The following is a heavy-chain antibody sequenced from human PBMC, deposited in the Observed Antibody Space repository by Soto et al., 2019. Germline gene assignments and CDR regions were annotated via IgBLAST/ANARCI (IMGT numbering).Heavy chain of an antibody. V-gene: IGHV1-69*13. CDR3: ARVALQSIAARPAWFDP. CDR1: GGTFSSYA. Sequence: GASVKVSCKASGGTFSSYAISWVRQAPGQGLEWMGGIIPIFGTANYAQKFQGRVTITADESTSTAYMELSSLRSEDTAVYYCARVALQSIAARPAWFDPWGQGTLVTVSS. J-gene: IGHJ5*02. CDR2: IIPIFGTA. D-gene: IGHD6-6*01.